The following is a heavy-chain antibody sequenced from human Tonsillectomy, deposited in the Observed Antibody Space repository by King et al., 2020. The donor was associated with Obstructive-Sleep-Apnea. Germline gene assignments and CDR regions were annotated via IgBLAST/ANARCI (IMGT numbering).Heavy chain of an antibody. V-gene: IGHV4-34*01. CDR2: INHSGST. Sequence: VQLQQWGARLLRPSETLSLTCAVYGESFTGYYWSWIRQPPGKGLEWIGEINHSGSTKYNPSLKSRVTISVDTSKNQFSLKLNSVTAADTAVYYCASRYYYDRSGYYYFDSWGQGTLVTVSS. CDR1: GESFTGYY. D-gene: IGHD3-22*01. J-gene: IGHJ4*02. CDR3: ASRYYYDRSGYYYFDS.